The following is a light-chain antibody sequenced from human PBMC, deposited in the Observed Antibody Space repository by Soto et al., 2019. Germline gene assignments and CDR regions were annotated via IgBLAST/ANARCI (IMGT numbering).Light chain of an antibody. V-gene: IGKV1-9*01. Sequence: IQLTQSPSSLSAFVGDRVTITCRASQGIINLLAWYQQQQGKAPKFXIYAASTLQSGVPSRFSGSGAGTDCTLTISSLQPEDFATYYCQHFKTFTITFGQGTRLEIK. CDR1: QGIINL. CDR2: AAS. CDR3: QHFKTFTIT. J-gene: IGKJ5*01.